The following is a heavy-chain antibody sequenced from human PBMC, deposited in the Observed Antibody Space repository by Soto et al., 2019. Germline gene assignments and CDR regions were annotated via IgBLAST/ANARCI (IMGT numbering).Heavy chain of an antibody. J-gene: IGHJ4*02. V-gene: IGHV4-31*03. Sequence: QVQLQESGPGLVKPSQTLSLTCTVSGGSISSGGYYWSWIRQHPGKGLEWIGYIYYSGSTYYNPSLKSRVTISVDTSKNQFSLKLSSVTAADTAVYYCARFRRGYSGYDEHPCLDYWGQGTLVTVSS. CDR1: GGSISSGGYY. CDR3: ARFRRGYSGYDEHPCLDY. CDR2: IYYSGST. D-gene: IGHD5-12*01.